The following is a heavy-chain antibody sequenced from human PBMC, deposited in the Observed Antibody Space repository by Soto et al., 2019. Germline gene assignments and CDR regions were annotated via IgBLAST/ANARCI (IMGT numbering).Heavy chain of an antibody. CDR2: IIPIFGTA. J-gene: IGHJ5*02. CDR1: GGTFSSYA. V-gene: IGHV1-69*06. D-gene: IGHD6-6*01. CDR3: ARDAIEYSRLEDP. Sequence: SVKVSCKASGGTFSSYAISWVRQAPGQGLEWMGGIIPIFGTANYAQKFQGRVTITADKSTSTAYMELSSLRSEDTAVYYCARDAIEYSRLEDPWGQGTLVTVSS.